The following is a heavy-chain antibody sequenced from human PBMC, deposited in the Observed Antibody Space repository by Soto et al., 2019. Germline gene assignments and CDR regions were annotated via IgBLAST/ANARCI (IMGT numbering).Heavy chain of an antibody. D-gene: IGHD2-15*01. V-gene: IGHV1-69*04. Sequence: GASVKVYCKASGGTFSSYTISWVRQAPGQGLEWMGRIIPILGIANYAQKFQGRVTITADKSTSTAYMELSSLRSEDTAVYYCARDGYCSGGSCYRSYYYYYDMDVCGKGSTVTVSS. J-gene: IGHJ6*03. CDR1: GGTFSSYT. CDR2: IIPILGIA. CDR3: ARDGYCSGGSCYRSYYYYYDMDV.